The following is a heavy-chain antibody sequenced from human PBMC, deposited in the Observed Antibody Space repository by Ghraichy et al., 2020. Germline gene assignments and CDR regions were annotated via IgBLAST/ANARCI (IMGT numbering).Heavy chain of an antibody. CDR1: GFTFNSYT. J-gene: IGHJ2*01. CDR2: ISSSGSTI. D-gene: IGHD3-3*01. V-gene: IGHV3-48*02. CDR3: ARGTIAVLYDPWYFDL. Sequence: GSLRLSCAASGFTFNSYTINWVRQAPGKGLEWVSFISSSGSTIYYADSVKGRFTISRDNAKNSLYLQMNSLRDEDTAVYYCARGTIAVLYDPWYFDLWGRGTLVTVSS.